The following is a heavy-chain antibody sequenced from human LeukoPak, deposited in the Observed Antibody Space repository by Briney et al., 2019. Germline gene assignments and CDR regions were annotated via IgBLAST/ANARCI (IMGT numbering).Heavy chain of an antibody. CDR1: GFTFSSYA. CDR3: AKDHGVVGATFFDY. J-gene: IGHJ4*02. Sequence: GGSPRLSCAASGFTFSSYAMSWVRQAPGKGLEWVSAISGSGGSTYYADSVKGRFTISRDNSKNTLYLQMNSLRAEDTAVYYCAKDHGVVGATFFDYWGQGTLVTVSS. V-gene: IGHV3-23*01. D-gene: IGHD1-26*01. CDR2: ISGSGGST.